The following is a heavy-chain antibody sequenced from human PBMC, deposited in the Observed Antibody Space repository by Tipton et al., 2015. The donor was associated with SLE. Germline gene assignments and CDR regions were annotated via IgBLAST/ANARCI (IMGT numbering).Heavy chain of an antibody. V-gene: IGHV3-9*01. Sequence: SLRLSCAASGLTFDDYAMHWVRQAPGKGLEWVSGITWKSDNIGYADSVKGRFTISRDNAKNSLYLQMNSLRPEDTALYYCACGSGRYFGPFGFQLWGQDTLITVSS. CDR2: ITWKSDNI. CDR3: ACGSGRYFGPFGFQL. CDR1: GLTFDDYA. D-gene: IGHD3-10*01. J-gene: IGHJ1*01.